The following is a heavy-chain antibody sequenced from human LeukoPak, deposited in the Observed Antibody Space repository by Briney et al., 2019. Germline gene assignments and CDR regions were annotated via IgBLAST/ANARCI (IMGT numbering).Heavy chain of an antibody. Sequence: SETPSVTCAGSADSISSSSYYWGWIRQPPGKGLEWIGSIYYSGSTYYNPSLKSRVTISVDTSKNQFSLKLSSVTAADTAVYYCARDNYYDSSGYYYGYWGQGTLVTVSS. CDR3: ARDNYYDSSGYYYGY. J-gene: IGHJ4*02. D-gene: IGHD3-22*01. CDR1: ADSISSSSYY. CDR2: IYYSGST. V-gene: IGHV4-39*02.